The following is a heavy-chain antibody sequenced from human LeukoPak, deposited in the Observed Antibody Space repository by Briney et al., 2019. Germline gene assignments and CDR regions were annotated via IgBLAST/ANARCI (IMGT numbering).Heavy chain of an antibody. CDR3: ARRHSSGWFYY. D-gene: IGHD6-19*01. V-gene: IGHV4-38-2*02. CDR1: GYSISSGYY. CDR2: IYHSGST. Sequence: SETLSLTCTVSGYSISSGYYWGWIRQPPGKGLEWIGSIYHSGSTYYNPSLKSRVTISVDTSKNQFSLKLSSVTAADTAVYYCARRHSSGWFYYWGQGTLVTVSS. J-gene: IGHJ4*02.